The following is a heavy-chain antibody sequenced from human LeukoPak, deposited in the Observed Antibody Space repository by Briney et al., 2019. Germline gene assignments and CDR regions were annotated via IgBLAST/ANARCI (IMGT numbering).Heavy chain of an antibody. V-gene: IGHV3-30*18. J-gene: IGHJ4*02. CDR2: VSADGSER. CDR3: AKEEGWYYFDY. D-gene: IGHD6-19*01. Sequence: GGSLRLSCMGSRFAFNYYGMHWVRQTPGRGLEWVAVVSADGSERYYAQFVKGRFTISRDNSKNTLYLQMNSLRAEDTAVYYCAKEEGWYYFDYWGQGTLVTVSS. CDR1: RFAFNYYG.